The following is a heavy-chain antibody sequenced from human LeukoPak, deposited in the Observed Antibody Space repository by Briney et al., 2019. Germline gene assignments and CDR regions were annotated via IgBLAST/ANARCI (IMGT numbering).Heavy chain of an antibody. CDR2: INPSGGST. CDR1: GYTFTGYY. V-gene: IGHV1-46*01. Sequence: ASVKVSCKASGYTFTGYYMHWVRQAPGQGLEWMGIINPSGGSTSYAQKFQGRVTMTRDMSTSTVYMELSSLRSEDTAVYYCAISDSTYYDILTGYGARSDYYYYMDVWGKGTTVTVSS. D-gene: IGHD3-9*01. CDR3: AISDSTYYDILTGYGARSDYYYYMDV. J-gene: IGHJ6*03.